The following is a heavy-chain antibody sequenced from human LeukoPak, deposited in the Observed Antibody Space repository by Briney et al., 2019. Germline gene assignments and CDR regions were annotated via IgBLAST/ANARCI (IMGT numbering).Heavy chain of an antibody. D-gene: IGHD1-26*01. V-gene: IGHV3-23*01. J-gene: IGHJ4*02. Sequence: GGSLRLSCAASGFTFSSYAMSWVRQAPGKRLEWVSAISGSGGSTYYADSVKGRFTISRDNSKNTLYLQMNSLRAEDTAVYYCAKDDARWEGYYFDYWGQGTLVTVSS. CDR2: ISGSGGST. CDR3: AKDDARWEGYYFDY. CDR1: GFTFSSYA.